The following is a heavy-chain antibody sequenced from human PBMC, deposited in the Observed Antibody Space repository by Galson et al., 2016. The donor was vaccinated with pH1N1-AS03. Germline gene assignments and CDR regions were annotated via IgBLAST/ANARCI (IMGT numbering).Heavy chain of an antibody. D-gene: IGHD4-23*01. V-gene: IGHV3-43D*03. CDR3: AKDYSTGGNSPTFDF. J-gene: IGHJ4*02. CDR1: GFIFDDYA. CDR2: INWDGSSL. Sequence: SLRLSCAASGFIFDDYAMHWVRQAPGKGLGWVALINWDGSSLFHADSVKGRFTISRDNSKNSLYLQMKSLRVEDTALYYCAKDYSTGGNSPTFDFWGLGTLVTVSS.